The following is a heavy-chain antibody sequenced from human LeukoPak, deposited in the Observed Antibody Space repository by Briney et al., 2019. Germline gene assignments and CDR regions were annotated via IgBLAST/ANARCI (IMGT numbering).Heavy chain of an antibody. V-gene: IGHV3-66*01. D-gene: IGHD3-22*01. CDR1: GFTVSSNY. J-gene: IGHJ4*02. Sequence: GGSLRLSCAASGFTVSSNYMSWVRQAPGKGLEWVSVIYSGGSTYYADSVKGRFTISRDNSKNTLYLQMNSLRAEDTAVHYCARESPYYYDSSGYTREDCWGQGTLVTVSS. CDR3: ARESPYYYDSSGYTREDC. CDR2: IYSGGST.